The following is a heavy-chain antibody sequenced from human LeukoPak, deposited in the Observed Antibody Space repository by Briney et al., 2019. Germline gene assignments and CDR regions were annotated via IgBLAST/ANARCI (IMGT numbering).Heavy chain of an antibody. J-gene: IGHJ6*03. CDR2: IYYSGST. D-gene: IGHD2/OR15-2a*01. CDR1: GGSFSGYY. CDR3: ARQIVGYYYYYMDV. Sequence: SETLSLTCAVYGGSFSGYYWSWIRQPPGKGLEWIGSIYYSGSTYYNPSLKSRVTISVDTSKNQFSLKLSSVTAADTAVYYCARQIVGYYYYYMDVWGKGTTVTVSS. V-gene: IGHV4-34*01.